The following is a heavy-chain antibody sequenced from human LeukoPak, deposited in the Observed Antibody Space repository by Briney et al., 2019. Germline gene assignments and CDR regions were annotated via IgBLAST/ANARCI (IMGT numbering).Heavy chain of an antibody. CDR2: IIPIFGTA. CDR3: ARDGEIVPSGPYSSSSRLLHKWLYYFDY. V-gene: IGHV1-69*05. CDR1: AYTFTGYY. Sequence: GASVKVSCKASAYTFTGYYMHWVRQASGQGLEWMGGIIPIFGTANYAQKFQGRVTITTDESTSTAYMELSSLRSEDTAVYYCARDGEIVPSGPYSSSSRLLHKWLYYFDYWGQGTLVTVSS. J-gene: IGHJ4*02. D-gene: IGHD6-6*01.